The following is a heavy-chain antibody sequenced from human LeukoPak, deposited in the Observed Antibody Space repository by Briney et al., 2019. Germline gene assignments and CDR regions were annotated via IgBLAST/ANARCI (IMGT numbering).Heavy chain of an antibody. J-gene: IGHJ6*04. CDR3: AELGITMIGGV. CDR2: ISSSGSAI. CDR1: GFTFSSYG. Sequence: GGSLRLSCAASGFTFSSYGMHWVRQAPGKGLEWVSYISSSGSAIYYADSVKGRFTISRDNAKNSLYLQMNSLRAEDTAVYYCAELGITMIGGVWGKGTTVTISS. D-gene: IGHD3-10*02. V-gene: IGHV3-48*04.